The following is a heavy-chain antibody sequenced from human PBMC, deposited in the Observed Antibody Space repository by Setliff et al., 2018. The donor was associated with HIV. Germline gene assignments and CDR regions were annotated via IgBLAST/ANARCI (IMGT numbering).Heavy chain of an antibody. CDR3: ARGVRDNSGWSSYYFDY. D-gene: IGHD6-19*01. Sequence: SETLSLTCAVYGGSFSGYYWSWIRQPPGKGLEWIGEVTHSGRTNYNPSLESRVTTSVDTSKRQFSLRLTSVTAAVTAVYYCARGVRDNSGWSSYYFDYWGQGTLVTVSS. CDR1: GGSFSGYY. V-gene: IGHV4-34*01. J-gene: IGHJ4*02. CDR2: VTHSGRT.